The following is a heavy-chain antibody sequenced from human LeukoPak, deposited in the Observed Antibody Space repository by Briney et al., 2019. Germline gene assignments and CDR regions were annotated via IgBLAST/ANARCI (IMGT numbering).Heavy chain of an antibody. J-gene: IGHJ4*02. CDR3: AKDTTGYFDY. CDR1: GFTFDDYA. Sequence: GRSLRLTCAASGFTFDDYAMHWVRQAPGKGLEWVSGISWNSGSIGYADSVKGRFTISRDNAKNSLYLQMNSLRAEDTALYYCAKDTTGYFDYWGQGTLVTVSS. D-gene: IGHD3-22*01. CDR2: ISWNSGSI. V-gene: IGHV3-9*01.